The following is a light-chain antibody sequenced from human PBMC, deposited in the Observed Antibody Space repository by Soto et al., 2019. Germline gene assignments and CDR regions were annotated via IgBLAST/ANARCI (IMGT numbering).Light chain of an antibody. CDR1: QAIDSW. Sequence: DIQMTQSPSSVSASVGDRVTITCRASQAIDSWLAWYQQKPGEAPKXLIFTGSLLHSGVPPRFSGSGSGTDFTLTISSLQPEDFETYYGQQTLSFPPTFGQGTKVDIK. V-gene: IGKV1-12*01. J-gene: IGKJ1*01. CDR2: TGS. CDR3: QQTLSFPPT.